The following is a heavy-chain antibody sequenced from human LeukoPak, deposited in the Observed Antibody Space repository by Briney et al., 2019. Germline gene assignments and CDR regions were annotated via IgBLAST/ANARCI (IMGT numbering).Heavy chain of an antibody. CDR2: INPKSGDT. V-gene: IGHV1-2*02. CDR1: GDTFIAYY. Sequence: ASMKVSCKAPGDTFIAYYIHWVRQAPGQGLEWMGWINPKSGDTNCAQKFQGGVIMTTDTSTSTAYMELRSLRSDDTAVYYCARAGGGWAYQTPGWEQQLPTRNWFDPWGQGTLVTVSS. J-gene: IGHJ5*02. D-gene: IGHD6-13*01. CDR3: ARAGGGWAYQTPGWEQQLPTRNWFDP.